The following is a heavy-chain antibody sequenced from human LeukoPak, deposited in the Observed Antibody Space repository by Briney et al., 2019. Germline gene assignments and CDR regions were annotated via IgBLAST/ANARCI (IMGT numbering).Heavy chain of an antibody. D-gene: IGHD6-25*01. CDR2: IGTSSTTI. CDR1: GFTFSSYT. CDR3: ARFAAGGSYYYYMDV. Sequence: GGSLRLSCAASGFTFSSYTMNWVRQPPGKGLEWVSNIGTSSTTIYYADSVKGRFTISRDNAKNSLYLQMNSLRADDTAVYYCARFAAGGSYYYYMDVWGKGTTDTVSS. J-gene: IGHJ6*03. V-gene: IGHV3-48*01.